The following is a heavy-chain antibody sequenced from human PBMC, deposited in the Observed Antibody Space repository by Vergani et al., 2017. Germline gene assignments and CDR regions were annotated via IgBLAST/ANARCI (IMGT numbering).Heavy chain of an antibody. D-gene: IGHD4-17*01. Sequence: EVQLVESGGGLVQPGGSLRLSCAASGFTFSSYEMNWVRQAPGKGLEWVSYISSSGSTIYYADSVKGRFTISRDNAKNSLYLQMNSLRAEDTAVYYCARRGILGDGDLTSLDYWGQGTLVTVSS. V-gene: IGHV3-48*03. CDR2: ISSSGSTI. CDR1: GFTFSSYE. CDR3: ARRGILGDGDLTSLDY. J-gene: IGHJ4*02.